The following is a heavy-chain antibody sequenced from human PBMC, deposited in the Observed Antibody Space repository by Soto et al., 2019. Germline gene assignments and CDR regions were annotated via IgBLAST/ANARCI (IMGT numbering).Heavy chain of an antibody. J-gene: IGHJ5*01. CDR2: IGPNSGNT. CDR1: HYTFTTYT. V-gene: IGHV1-18*04. CDR3: ATDEGNYLDF. D-gene: IGHD3-3*01. Sequence: QVQLVQSGAEVKKPGASVKVSCKASHYTFTTYTITWVRQAPGQGLEWVGWIGPNSGNTNFAQKFQGRLSLTIDTSTSTAYMELRSLRSDDTAVYYCATDEGNYLDFCGHGTLVTVSS.